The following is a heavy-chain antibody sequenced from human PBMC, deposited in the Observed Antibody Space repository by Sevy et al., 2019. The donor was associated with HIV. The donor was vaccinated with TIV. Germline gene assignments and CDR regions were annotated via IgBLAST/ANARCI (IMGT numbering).Heavy chain of an antibody. CDR3: ARVGVSYCTDDCYHRFDH. Sequence: GGSLRLSCSASGFTFSSYALLWVRQAPGKGLEWVSLISYDGRNKYYSDSVKGRFAISRDESKTTLFLQMESLRTEDTAIYYCARVGVSYCTDDCYHRFDHWGRRTLVTVSS. CDR1: GFTFSSYA. D-gene: IGHD2-21*02. CDR2: ISYDGRNK. V-gene: IGHV3-30*09. J-gene: IGHJ4*02.